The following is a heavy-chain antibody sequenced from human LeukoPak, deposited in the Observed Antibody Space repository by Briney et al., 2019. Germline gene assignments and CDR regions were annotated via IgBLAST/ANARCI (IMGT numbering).Heavy chain of an antibody. D-gene: IGHD6-13*01. CDR1: GGSFSGYY. V-gene: IGHV4-34*01. J-gene: IGHJ4*02. CDR3: ARGVSKGIAAAGESDY. Sequence: SETLSLTCAVYGGSFSGYYWSWIGQRPGKELEWSGKINHSGSTNYNPSLKSRVTISVDTSNNQFSLKRSSVTAADTAVYYCARGVSKGIAAAGESDYWGQGTLVTVSS. CDR2: INHSGST.